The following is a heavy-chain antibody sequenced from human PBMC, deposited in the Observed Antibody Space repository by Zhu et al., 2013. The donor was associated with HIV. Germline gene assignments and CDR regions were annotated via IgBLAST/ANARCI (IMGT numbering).Heavy chain of an antibody. J-gene: IGHJ4*02. Sequence: QVQLVQSGAEVKKPGSSVKVSCKASGGTFSNYAISWVRQAPGQGLEWMGGFIPIFGTTNYAEKFQGRLTISADKSTSTAYMELSSLTSEDTGVYYCARAFFSSSWYGPDDYWGQGTLVTVSS. CDR2: FIPIFGTT. CDR3: ARAFFSSSWYGPDDY. D-gene: IGHD6-13*01. CDR1: GGTFSNYA. V-gene: IGHV1-69*06.